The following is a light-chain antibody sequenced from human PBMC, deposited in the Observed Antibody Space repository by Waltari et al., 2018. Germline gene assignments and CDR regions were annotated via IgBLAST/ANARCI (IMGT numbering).Light chain of an antibody. CDR3: SSYAGSNNYV. Sequence: QSALTQPPSASGSHGQSVTIPCTGTSSDVGGYNYLSWYQQHPGKAPKLMIYEVSKRPSGVPDRFSGSKSGNTASLTVSGLQAEDEADYYCSSYAGSNNYVFGTGTKVTVL. CDR1: SSDVGGYNY. V-gene: IGLV2-8*01. CDR2: EVS. J-gene: IGLJ1*01.